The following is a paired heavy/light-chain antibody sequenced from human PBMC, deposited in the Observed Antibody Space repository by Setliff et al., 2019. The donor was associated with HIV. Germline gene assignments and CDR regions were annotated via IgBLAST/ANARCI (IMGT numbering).Light chain of an antibody. J-gene: IGKJ1*01. V-gene: IGKV3-11*01. Sequence: EIVLTQSPATLSLSPGERATLSCRASESVRDYLAWYQQKPGQAPRLLIYDASTRATGIPVRFSGSGFGTDFTLTISSLEPEDFAIYFCQQRGNWTPWTFGRGTKVEIK. CDR3: QQRGNWTPWT. CDR2: DAS. CDR1: ESVRDY.
Heavy chain of an antibody. CDR3: ARNWGMDAFDI. Sequence: QVQLKQWGAGLLKPSETLSLTCGLSGGSFSGFFWSWIRQSPDKGLEWIGDINPGGNTRFNPPLESRVTLSLDTSKNHFSLKLISVTAADTAVYYCARNWGMDAFDIWGQGTLVAVSS. CDR2: INPGGNT. J-gene: IGHJ3*02. D-gene: IGHD7-27*01. V-gene: IGHV4-34*01. CDR1: GGSFSGFF.